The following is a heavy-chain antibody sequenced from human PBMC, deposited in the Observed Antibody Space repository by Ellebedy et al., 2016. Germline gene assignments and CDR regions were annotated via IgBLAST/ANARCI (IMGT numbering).Heavy chain of an antibody. D-gene: IGHD1-1*01. V-gene: IGHV3-33*01. Sequence: LSLTCAASEFTFSNYGMHWVRQAPGKGLEWVAVIWYDGSNQYYGDSVKGRFTISRDNSKNTVYLQMNSLRDEDTAVYYCARELLDSAGAFDIWGQGTMVTVSS. J-gene: IGHJ3*02. CDR1: EFTFSNYG. CDR3: ARELLDSAGAFDI. CDR2: IWYDGSNQ.